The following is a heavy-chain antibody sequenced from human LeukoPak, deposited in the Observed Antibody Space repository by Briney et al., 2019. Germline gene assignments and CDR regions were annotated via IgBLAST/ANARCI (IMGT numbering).Heavy chain of an antibody. Sequence: GGSLRLSCAASGFTVSSNYMSWVRQAPGKGLEWVSVIYSGGSTYYAGSVKGRFTISRDNPKTTLYLQMNSLRAEDTAVYYCARDLSRDWGQGTLVTVSS. V-gene: IGHV3-53*01. D-gene: IGHD3-9*01. J-gene: IGHJ4*02. CDR2: IYSGGST. CDR1: GFTVSSNY. CDR3: ARDLSRD.